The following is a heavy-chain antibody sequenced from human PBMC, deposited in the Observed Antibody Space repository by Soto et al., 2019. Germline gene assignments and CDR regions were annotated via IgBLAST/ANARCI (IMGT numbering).Heavy chain of an antibody. D-gene: IGHD2-15*01. CDR2: IYYSGST. Sequence: SETLSLTCTVSGGSISSGDYYWSWIRQPPGKGLEWIGYIYYSGSTYYNPSLKSRVTISVDTSNNQFSLKLGSVTAADTAVYYCASLAVSRLYCSGGTCYSAGDDFWGQGTLVTVSS. J-gene: IGHJ4*02. V-gene: IGHV4-30-4*01. CDR1: GGSISSGDYY. CDR3: ASLAVSRLYCSGGTCYSAGDDF.